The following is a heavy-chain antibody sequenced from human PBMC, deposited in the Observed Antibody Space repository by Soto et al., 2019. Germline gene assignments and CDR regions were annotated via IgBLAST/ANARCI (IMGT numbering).Heavy chain of an antibody. V-gene: IGHV3-21*01. CDR2: ISGSGNYT. J-gene: IGHJ4*02. D-gene: IGHD4-4*01. CDR1: GFTFSSYS. CDR3: AREGINNYNEYYFDS. Sequence: PGGSLRLSCAASGFTFSSYSMNWVLQAPWRGLEWVSSISGSGNYTHYADFLRGRFTISRDNAKTSLYLQMNSLRAEDTAVYYCAREGINNYNEYYFDSWGQGTVVTVSS.